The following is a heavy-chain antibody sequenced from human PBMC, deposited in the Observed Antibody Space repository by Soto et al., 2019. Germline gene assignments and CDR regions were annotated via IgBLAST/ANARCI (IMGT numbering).Heavy chain of an antibody. CDR1: GFTFSSYS. Sequence: GGSLRLSCAASGFTFSSYSMNWVRQAPGKGLEWVSSISSSSSYIYYADSVKGRFTISRDNAKNSLYLQMNSLRAEDMAVYYCAREAEGLSYYDFWSGPTNWFDPWGQGTLVTVSS. CDR2: ISSSSSYI. D-gene: IGHD3-3*01. V-gene: IGHV3-21*01. CDR3: AREAEGLSYYDFWSGPTNWFDP. J-gene: IGHJ5*02.